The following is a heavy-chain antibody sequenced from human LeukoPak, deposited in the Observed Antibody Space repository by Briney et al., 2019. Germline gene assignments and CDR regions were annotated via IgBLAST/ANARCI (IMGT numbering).Heavy chain of an antibody. CDR3: ARATYYDILTGLTDAFDI. Sequence: GESLKISCKGSGYSFPCYWIGWVRQVPGKGLEWMGINYPGDSDTRYSPSFQGQVTISADKAISTAYLQWSNLKASDTAMYYCARATYYDILTGLTDAFDIWGQGTMFTVSS. CDR2: NYPGDSDT. V-gene: IGHV5-51*01. D-gene: IGHD3-9*01. J-gene: IGHJ3*02. CDR1: GYSFPCYW.